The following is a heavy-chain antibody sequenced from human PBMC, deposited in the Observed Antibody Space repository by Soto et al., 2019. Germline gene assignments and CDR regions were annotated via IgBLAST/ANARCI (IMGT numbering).Heavy chain of an antibody. CDR1: GGSITLSSYF. CDR2: IHYTGST. V-gene: IGHV4-39*01. J-gene: IGHJ4*02. Sequence: QLQLQESGPGLLKPSETLSLTCTVSGGSITLSSYFWAWVRQPPGKGLDWIGTIHYTGSTFYKPSLRSRVAIFVDTSTNLFSLLLSSLTVADTAVYYCTRESGGAIDFWGLGAPVAVSS. D-gene: IGHD1-26*01. CDR3: TRESGGAIDF.